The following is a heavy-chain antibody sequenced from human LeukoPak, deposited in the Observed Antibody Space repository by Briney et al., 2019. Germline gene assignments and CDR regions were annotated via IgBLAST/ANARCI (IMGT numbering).Heavy chain of an antibody. V-gene: IGHV5-51*01. CDR3: ARSTMVRGVIMYWFDP. CDR2: IYPGDSDT. J-gene: IGHJ5*02. Sequence: GESLKISCKGSGYSFTSYWIGWVRQMPGKGPEWMGIIYPGDSDTRYSPSFQGRVTISADKSISTAYLQWSSLKASDTAMYYCARSTMVRGVIMYWFDPWGQGTLVTVSS. CDR1: GYSFTSYW. D-gene: IGHD3-10*01.